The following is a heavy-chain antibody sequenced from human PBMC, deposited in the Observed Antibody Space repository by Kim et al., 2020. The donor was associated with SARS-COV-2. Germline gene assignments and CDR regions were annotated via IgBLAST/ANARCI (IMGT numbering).Heavy chain of an antibody. D-gene: IGHD2-2*02. V-gene: IGHV1-46*01. J-gene: IGHJ5*02. CDR1: GYTFTSYY. Sequence: ASVKVSCKASGYTFTSYYMHWVRQAPGQGLEWMGIINPSGGSTSYAQKFQGRVTMTRDTSTSTVYMELSSLRSEDTAVYYCARDQYCSFTSCYKGSVDPWGQGTLVTVSS. CDR2: INPSGGST. CDR3: ARDQYCSFTSCYKGSVDP.